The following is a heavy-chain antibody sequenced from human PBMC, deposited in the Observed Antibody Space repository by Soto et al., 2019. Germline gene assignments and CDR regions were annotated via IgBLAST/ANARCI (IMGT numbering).Heavy chain of an antibody. CDR1: GFTFQNFA. CDR2: INWNSRTI. V-gene: IGHV3-9*01. CDR3: VKDFSGSTNGVRAFDI. J-gene: IGHJ3*02. D-gene: IGHD2-8*01. Sequence: EVQLVESGGGFVQPGRSLTLACATSGFTFQNFAMHWVRQAPGKGLIWVSSINWNSRTILYADSVKGRFTISRDNATSSLYLQMNSLRVEDTALYYCVKDFSGSTNGVRAFDIWGQGTMVTVSS.